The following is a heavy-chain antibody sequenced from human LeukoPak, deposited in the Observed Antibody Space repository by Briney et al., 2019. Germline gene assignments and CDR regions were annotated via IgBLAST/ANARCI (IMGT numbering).Heavy chain of an antibody. D-gene: IGHD3-3*01. CDR1: GGSISSYY. CDR2: IYYSGST. V-gene: IGHV4-59*08. CDR3: ARHGGVGGYYFDY. Sequence: SETLSPTCTVSGGSISSYYSSWIRQPPGKGLEWIGYIYYSGSTNYNPSLKSRVTISVDTSKNQFSLKLSSVTAADTAVYYCARHGGVGGYYFDYWGQGTLVTVSS. J-gene: IGHJ4*02.